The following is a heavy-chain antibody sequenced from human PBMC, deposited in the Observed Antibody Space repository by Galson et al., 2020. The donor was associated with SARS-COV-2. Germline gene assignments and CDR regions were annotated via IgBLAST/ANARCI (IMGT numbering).Heavy chain of an antibody. V-gene: IGHV3-33*01. CDR2: IWGDASQT. Sequence: GSLRLSCVASGYPFYSHAIHWVRQTPGKGLEWVAVIWGDASQTSYAESLEGRFTISRDNSKNTAYLQMNSLTAEDTALYFCTRGYMNYMDVWGKGTMVTVSS. J-gene: IGHJ6*03. CDR3: TRGYMNYMDV. CDR1: GYPFYSHA. D-gene: IGHD2-2*02.